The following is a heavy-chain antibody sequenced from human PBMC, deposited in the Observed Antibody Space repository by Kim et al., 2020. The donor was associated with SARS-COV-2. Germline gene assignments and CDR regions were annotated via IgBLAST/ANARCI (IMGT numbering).Heavy chain of an antibody. D-gene: IGHD3-3*01. CDR2: IYHRGSN. V-gene: IGHV4-4*02. J-gene: IGHJ4*02. CDR1: GGSISSSNW. Sequence: SETLSLTCAVSGGSISSSNWWSWVRQPRGKGVEWIGEIYHRGSNNYNPPNKSRVTISVEKNKNQFFLMRSSVTADATAEYYSGSSDRESGTDLDYWGQGT. CDR3: GSSDRESGTDLDY.